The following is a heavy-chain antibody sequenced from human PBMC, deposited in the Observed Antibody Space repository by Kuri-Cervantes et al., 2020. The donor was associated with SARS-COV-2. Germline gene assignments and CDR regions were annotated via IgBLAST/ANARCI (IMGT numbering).Heavy chain of an antibody. Sequence: GGSLRLSCAASGFTFSSYAMHWVRQAPGKGLEYVSAISSNGGSTYYANSVKGRFTISRDNSKNTLYLQMGSLRAEDMAVYYCARDRYCYMDVWGKGTTVTVSS. J-gene: IGHJ6*03. CDR1: GFTFSSYA. CDR3: ARDRYCYMDV. CDR2: ISSNGGST. V-gene: IGHV3-64*01.